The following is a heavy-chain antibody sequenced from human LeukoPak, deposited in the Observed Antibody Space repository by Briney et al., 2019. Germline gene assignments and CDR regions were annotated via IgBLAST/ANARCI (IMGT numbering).Heavy chain of an antibody. D-gene: IGHD4/OR15-4a*01. Sequence: ASVKVSCKASGYTFTSYYMHWVRQAPGQGLEWMGWINPNSGGTNYAQKFQGRVTMTRDTSISTAYMELSKLRSDDTAVYYCAREFGASPYYYYYMDVWGKGTTVTISS. CDR2: INPNSGGT. V-gene: IGHV1-2*02. CDR3: AREFGASPYYYYYMDV. CDR1: GYTFTSYY. J-gene: IGHJ6*03.